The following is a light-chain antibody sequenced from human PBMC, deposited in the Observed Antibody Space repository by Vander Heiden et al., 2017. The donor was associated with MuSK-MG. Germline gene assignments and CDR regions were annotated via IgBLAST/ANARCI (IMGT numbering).Light chain of an antibody. CDR1: SSDVGGYNY. Sequence: SALTQPPSASGSPGPSVTISCPGTSSDVGGYNYVSWYQQHPGKAPNLMIYDVSKRHSGVPDRVSCSKSGNTASLTVSGLQAEEEADDYCSSYAGSNNFDVVFGGGTKLTVL. CDR2: DVS. J-gene: IGLJ2*01. V-gene: IGLV2-8*01. CDR3: SSYAGSNNFDVV.